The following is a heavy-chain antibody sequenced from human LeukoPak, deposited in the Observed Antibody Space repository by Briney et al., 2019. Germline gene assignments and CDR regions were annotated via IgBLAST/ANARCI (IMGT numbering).Heavy chain of an antibody. CDR2: ISYDGSNK. J-gene: IGHJ4*02. V-gene: IGHV3-30*04. CDR3: ARDAVVKGCFDY. Sequence: GGSLRLSCAASGFTLSSYAMHWVRQAPGKGLEWVAVISYDGSNKYYADSVKGRFTISRDNSKNTLYLQMNSLRAEDTAVYYCARDAVVKGCFDYWGQGTLVTVSS. D-gene: IGHD3-22*01. CDR1: GFTLSSYA.